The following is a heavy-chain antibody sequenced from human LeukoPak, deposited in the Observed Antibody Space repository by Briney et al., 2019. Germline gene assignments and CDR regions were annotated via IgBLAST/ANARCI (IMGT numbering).Heavy chain of an antibody. J-gene: IGHJ6*03. Sequence: ASVKVSCKASGYTFTSYDINWVRQATGQGLECMACMKPNSGNTGYGQKFQGRVTMTRNNSISTDYMELSSLRSEETAGYYCARDGRIAAAYQPVGEDYMDVWGKGTTVTVSS. CDR2: MKPNSGNT. D-gene: IGHD6-13*01. CDR3: ARDGRIAAAYQPVGEDYMDV. CDR1: GYTFTSYD. V-gene: IGHV1-8*01.